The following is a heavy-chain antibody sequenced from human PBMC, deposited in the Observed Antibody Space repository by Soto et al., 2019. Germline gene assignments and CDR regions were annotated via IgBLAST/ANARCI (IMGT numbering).Heavy chain of an antibody. V-gene: IGHV3-33*01. D-gene: IGHD3-16*01. Sequence: GGSLRLSCAASKSIFTGYCMHWVRQTPGKGLEWVAVIRFDGTDEHYADSVKGRFTISRDNSKNTLYLQMNSLRAEDTAVYYCARDGVAAAHDAFDIWGQGTMVTVSS. CDR1: KSIFTGYC. CDR2: IRFDGTDE. J-gene: IGHJ3*02. CDR3: ARDGVAAAHDAFDI.